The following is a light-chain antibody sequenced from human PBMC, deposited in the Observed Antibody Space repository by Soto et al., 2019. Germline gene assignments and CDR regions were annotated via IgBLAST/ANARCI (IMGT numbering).Light chain of an antibody. CDR2: AAS. Sequence: EIVLTQSPATLSLSPGERANLSCRASQSVSSYLAWYQQKPGQAPRLLIYAASNRATGIPARFSGSGSRTDFTLTISSLEPEDFAVYFCQQRSNWPFTFGPGTKLDIK. CDR3: QQRSNWPFT. CDR1: QSVSSY. V-gene: IGKV3-11*01. J-gene: IGKJ3*01.